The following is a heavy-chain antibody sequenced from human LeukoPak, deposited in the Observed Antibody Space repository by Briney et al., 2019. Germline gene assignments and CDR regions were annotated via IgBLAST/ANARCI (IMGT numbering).Heavy chain of an antibody. CDR3: ARGPYTRDNFDY. V-gene: IGHV3-7*03. J-gene: IGHJ4*02. D-gene: IGHD6-13*01. CDR1: GFILSDYC. CDR2: IKQDGSEE. Sequence: GGSLRLSCAASGFILSDYCMSWVRQAPGKGLEWVADIKQDGSEEYYVDSVKGRFTISRDNAKNSLFLQMNSLRAEDTAVYYCARGPYTRDNFDYWGQGTLVTVSS.